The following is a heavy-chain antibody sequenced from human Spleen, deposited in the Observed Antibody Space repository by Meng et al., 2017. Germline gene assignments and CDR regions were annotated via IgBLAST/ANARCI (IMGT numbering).Heavy chain of an antibody. CDR2: INTDGSTT. D-gene: IGHD1-1*01. J-gene: IGHJ1*01. CDR1: GFTFSGHW. Sequence: GESLKISCAASGFTFSGHWMHWVRQAPGKGLVWVSRINTDGSTTSYADSVKGRFTISRDNAKNTLYLQMNSLRAKDTAIYYCTNDRLNHWGQGTLVTVSS. CDR3: TNDRLNH. V-gene: IGHV3-74*01.